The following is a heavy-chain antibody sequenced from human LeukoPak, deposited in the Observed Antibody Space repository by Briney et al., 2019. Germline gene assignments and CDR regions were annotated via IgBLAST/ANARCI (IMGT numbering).Heavy chain of an antibody. V-gene: IGHV3-33*01. D-gene: IGHD6-19*01. Sequence: GGSLRLSCAASGYTFSRHGIHWVRQAPGKGLEWVAVVWYDGRNRDYADSVKGRFTISKDNSNNMVFLQMDRLRAEDTAVYYCARVSVAPKTTADYWGQGTLVTVSS. J-gene: IGHJ4*02. CDR1: GYTFSRHG. CDR3: ARVSVAPKTTADY. CDR2: VWYDGRNR.